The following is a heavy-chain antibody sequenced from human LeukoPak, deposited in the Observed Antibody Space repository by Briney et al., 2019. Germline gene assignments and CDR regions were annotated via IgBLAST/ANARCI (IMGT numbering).Heavy chain of an antibody. CDR2: IYHSGST. CDR1: AGSISTSNW. V-gene: IGHV4-4*02. Sequence: PSETLSLTCAVAAGSISTSNWWSWVRQPPGKGLEWIGDIYHSGSTNYNPSLKSRVTISVDKSKNQFSLKLSSVTAADKAVYYCARGISYYDSSGYNYAFDIWGQGTMVTVS. J-gene: IGHJ3*02. D-gene: IGHD3-22*01. CDR3: ARGISYYDSSGYNYAFDI.